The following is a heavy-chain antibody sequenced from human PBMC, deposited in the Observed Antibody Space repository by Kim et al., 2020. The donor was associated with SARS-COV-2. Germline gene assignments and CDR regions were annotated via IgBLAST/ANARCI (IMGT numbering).Heavy chain of an antibody. J-gene: IGHJ4*02. CDR2: IKSKTDGGTT. V-gene: IGHV3-15*01. CDR1: GFTFSNAW. D-gene: IGHD1-26*01. CDR3: THLRPYSGSYYAG. Sequence: GGSLRLSCAASGFTFSNAWMSWVRQAPGKGLEWVGRIKSKTDGGTTDYAAPVKGRFTISRDDSKNTLYLQMNSLKTEDTAVYYCTHLRPYSGSYYAGWGQGTLVTVSS.